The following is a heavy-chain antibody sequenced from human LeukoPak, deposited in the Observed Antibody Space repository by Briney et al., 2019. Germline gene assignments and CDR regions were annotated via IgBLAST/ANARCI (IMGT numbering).Heavy chain of an antibody. Sequence: SETQSLTCTVSGGSVYSDSYYWNWIRKSPGKGLEWLGFVYYSGRTKYNPSLKSRVTMSIDRSKNQVSLKLRSVTAADTAMYFCVREASTSYYDSSGYYRQTETFDVWGQGTMVTVSS. D-gene: IGHD3-22*01. CDR1: GGSVYSDSYY. J-gene: IGHJ3*01. CDR3: VREASTSYYDSSGYYRQTETFDV. CDR2: VYYSGRT. V-gene: IGHV4-61*01.